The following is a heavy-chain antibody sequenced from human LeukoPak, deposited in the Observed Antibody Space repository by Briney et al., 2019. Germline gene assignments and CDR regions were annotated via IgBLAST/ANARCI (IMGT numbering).Heavy chain of an antibody. CDR3: ARSPLTVTTSLHFDY. CDR1: GFTFSSNL. CDR2: INSDGSST. J-gene: IGHJ4*02. V-gene: IGHV3-74*01. D-gene: IGHD4-17*01. Sequence: PGGSLRLSCATSGFTFSSNLMHWVRQTPGKGLVWVSRINSDGSSTSYADSVKGRFTISRDNAKDTLYLQMNSLRAEDTAVYYCARSPLTVTTSLHFDYWGQGTLVTVS.